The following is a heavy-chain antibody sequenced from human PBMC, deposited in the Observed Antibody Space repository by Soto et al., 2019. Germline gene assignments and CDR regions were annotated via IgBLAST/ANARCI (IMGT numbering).Heavy chain of an antibody. CDR2: IWYDGSNK. CDR3: ARGLHGIWTGCDYFDY. Sequence: GGSLRLSCAASGFTFSSYGMHWVRQAPGKGLEWVAVIWYDGSNKYYADSVKGRFTISRDNSKNTLYLQMNSLRAEDTAVYYCARGLHGIWTGCDYFDYWGQGTLVTVSS. D-gene: IGHD3-9*01. J-gene: IGHJ4*02. V-gene: IGHV3-33*01. CDR1: GFTFSSYG.